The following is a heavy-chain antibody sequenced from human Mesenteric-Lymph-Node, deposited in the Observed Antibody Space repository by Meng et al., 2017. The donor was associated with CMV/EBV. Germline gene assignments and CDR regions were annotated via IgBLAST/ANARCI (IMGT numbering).Heavy chain of an antibody. V-gene: IGHV3-30*02. CDR2: ISFDGSRR. D-gene: IGHD1-14*01. Sequence: GGSLRLSCAASGFIFSSYHIHWVRQAPGKGLEWVAFISFDGSRRFYADSVRGRFAVSRDNSDNTVDLHVNSLRSDDTAVDYCVRESPDTDRLAYWGKGTLLTVSS. CDR1: GFIFSSYH. J-gene: IGHJ4*02. CDR3: VRESPDTDRLAY.